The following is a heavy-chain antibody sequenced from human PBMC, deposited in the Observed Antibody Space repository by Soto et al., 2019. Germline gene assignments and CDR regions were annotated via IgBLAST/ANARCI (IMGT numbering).Heavy chain of an antibody. V-gene: IGHV3-23*01. CDR1: GFTFSSYA. D-gene: IGHD3-3*01. Sequence: QSGGSLRLSCAASGFTFSSYAMSWVRQAPGKGLEWVSAISGSGGSTYYADSVKGRFTISRDNSKNTLYLQMNSLRAEDTAVYYCAKDLEGQPYPSIFAPYYYYGMDVWGQGTTVTVSS. J-gene: IGHJ6*02. CDR2: ISGSGGST. CDR3: AKDLEGQPYPSIFAPYYYYGMDV.